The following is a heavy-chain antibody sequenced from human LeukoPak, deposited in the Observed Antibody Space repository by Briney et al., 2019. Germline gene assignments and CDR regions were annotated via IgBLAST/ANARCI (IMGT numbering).Heavy chain of an antibody. J-gene: IGHJ4*02. CDR3: ARGGVGFDY. D-gene: IGHD1-26*01. CDR1: GGTFSSYA. Sequence: ASVKVSCKASGGTFSSYAISWVRQAPGQGLEWMGIINPSGGSTSYAQKFQGRVTMTRDTSTSTVYMELSSLRFEDTAVYYCARGGVGFDYWGQGSLVIVSS. V-gene: IGHV1-46*01. CDR2: INPSGGST.